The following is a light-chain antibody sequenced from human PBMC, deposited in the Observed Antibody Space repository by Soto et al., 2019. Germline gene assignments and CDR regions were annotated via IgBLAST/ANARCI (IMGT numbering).Light chain of an antibody. CDR3: NSFAGSAHVV. Sequence: QSALAQPPSASGSPGQSVTMSCTGTSSDVGAYNYVSWYQQHPGKAPKLIIYDVSQRPSGVPDRFSGSKSGNTASLTVSGLQAEDEAVYYCNSFAGSAHVVFGGGTKLTVL. V-gene: IGLV2-8*01. J-gene: IGLJ2*01. CDR1: SSDVGAYNY. CDR2: DVS.